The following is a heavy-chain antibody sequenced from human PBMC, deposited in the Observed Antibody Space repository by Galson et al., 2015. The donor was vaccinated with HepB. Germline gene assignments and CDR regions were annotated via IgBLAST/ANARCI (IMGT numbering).Heavy chain of an antibody. D-gene: IGHD4-17*01. CDR2: ISSSSSTI. CDR3: ARDLYGDYQLYDFQH. Sequence: SLRLSCAASGFTFSSYSMNWVRQAPGKGLEWVSYISSSSSTIYYADSVKGRFTISRDNAKNSLYLQMNSLRDEDTAVYYCARDLYGDYQLYDFQHWGQGTLVTVSS. V-gene: IGHV3-48*02. J-gene: IGHJ1*01. CDR1: GFTFSSYS.